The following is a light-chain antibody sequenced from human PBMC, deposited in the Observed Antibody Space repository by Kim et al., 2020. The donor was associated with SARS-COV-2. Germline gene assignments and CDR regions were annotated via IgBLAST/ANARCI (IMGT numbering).Light chain of an antibody. J-gene: IGLJ1*01. Sequence: MVTISCSGNTSSIGSNYVYWYQQLPGMAPKLLIYRNSQRPSGVPDRFSGSESGTSASLAISGLRPEDEADYYCATWDDSLSGLYVFGTGTKVTVL. V-gene: IGLV1-47*01. CDR1: TSSIGSNY. CDR3: ATWDDSLSGLYV. CDR2: RNS.